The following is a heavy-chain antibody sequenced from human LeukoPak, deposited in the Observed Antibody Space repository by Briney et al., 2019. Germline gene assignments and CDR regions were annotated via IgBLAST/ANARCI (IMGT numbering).Heavy chain of an antibody. Sequence: GGSLRLSCAASGFTFDDYGMSWVRQVPGKGLEWVSGINWNGGSTGYADSVKGRFTISRDNVKNSLHLQMNSLRAEDTALYYCVRDPDSGYYRLSDYWGQGTLVTVSS. V-gene: IGHV3-20*04. D-gene: IGHD3-22*01. CDR2: INWNGGST. J-gene: IGHJ4*02. CDR3: VRDPDSGYYRLSDY. CDR1: GFTFDDYG.